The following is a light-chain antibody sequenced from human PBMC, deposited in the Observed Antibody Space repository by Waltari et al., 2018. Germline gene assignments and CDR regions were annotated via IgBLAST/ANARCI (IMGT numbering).Light chain of an antibody. V-gene: IGLV3-19*01. J-gene: IGLJ3*02. CDR1: SLRTSY. CDR2: GKD. Sequence: SSELIQDPAVSVALGQTVRFTCQGDSLRTSYSSWYQLKPGQAPVVVIYGKDKRPSGIPDRISGYSSGTTSSLTITGAQAEDEADYYCSSRNGRANEVVFAGGTKVTVL. CDR3: SSRNGRANEVV.